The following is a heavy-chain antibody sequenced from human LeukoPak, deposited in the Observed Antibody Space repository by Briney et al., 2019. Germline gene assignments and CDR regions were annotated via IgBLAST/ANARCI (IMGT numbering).Heavy chain of an antibody. CDR1: GGTFSSYT. V-gene: IGHV1-69*13. J-gene: IGHJ6*02. CDR3: ARYEQRLAQGYYGMDV. Sequence: SVKVSCKASGGTFSSYTISWVRQAPGQGLEWMGGIIPLFGTTNYAQKFQGRVTITADESTSTAYMELSSLRSEDTAVYYCARYEQRLAQGYYGMDVWGQGTTVTVSS. CDR2: IIPLFGTT. D-gene: IGHD6-25*01.